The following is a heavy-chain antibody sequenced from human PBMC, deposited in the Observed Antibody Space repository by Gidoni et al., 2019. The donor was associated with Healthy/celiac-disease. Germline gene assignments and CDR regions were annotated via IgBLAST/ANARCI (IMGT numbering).Heavy chain of an antibody. CDR3: ARVPGVAVADGAFDM. V-gene: IGHV3-21*01. CDR1: GFTFSSYM. CDR2: ISGGSSYI. D-gene: IGHD6-19*01. Sequence: EAQLEESGGGLVKPGGSLSLYCAASGFTFSSYMMNWVRQAPGKGLEWVSSISGGSSYIYYADSVRGRFTISRDNTKNSLYLQMNSLRVGDAAVYYCARVPGVAVADGAFDMWGQGTVVTVS. J-gene: IGHJ3*02.